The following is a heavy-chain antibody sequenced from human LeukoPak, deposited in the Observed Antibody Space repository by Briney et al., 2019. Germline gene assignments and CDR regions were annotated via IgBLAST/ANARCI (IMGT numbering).Heavy chain of an antibody. CDR2: IYTSGST. D-gene: IGHD6-19*01. CDR1: GGSISSGSYY. J-gene: IGHJ5*02. CDR3: ARLHSSGWYNWFDP. Sequence: PSETLSLTCTVSGGSISSGSYYWSWIRQPAGKGLEWIGRIYTSGSTNYNPSLKSRVTISVDTSKNQFSLKLSSVTAADTAVYYCARLHSSGWYNWFDPWAQGTLVTVSS. V-gene: IGHV4-61*02.